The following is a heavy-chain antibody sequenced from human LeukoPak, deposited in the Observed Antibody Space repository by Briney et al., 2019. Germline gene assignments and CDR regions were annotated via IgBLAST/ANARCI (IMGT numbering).Heavy chain of an antibody. CDR1: GFTFSRYP. CDR3: VKAQYDFWSGLDY. CDR2: ISGNGGST. D-gene: IGHD3-3*01. J-gene: IGHJ4*02. Sequence: GGSLRLYCSASGFTFSRYPMNWVRQAPGKGLEYVSAISGNGGSTYYADSVKGRFTISRDNSKNTLYLQMSSLRTEDTAIYYCVKAQYDFWSGLDYWGQGTLVTVSS. V-gene: IGHV3-64D*09.